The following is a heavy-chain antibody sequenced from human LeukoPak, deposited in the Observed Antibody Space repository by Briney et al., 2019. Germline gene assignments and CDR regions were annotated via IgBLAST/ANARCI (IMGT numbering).Heavy chain of an antibody. CDR1: GYVYTSHW. CDR2: INPSGTTT. CDR3: ARSTRGDY. Sequence: ASVKVSCKASGYVYTSHWMHWVRQAPGQGLEWMGVINPSGTTTVYAQKFQGRVTMTRDTSTSTVYMELSSLRSEDTAVYYCARSTRGDYWGQGTLVTVSS. J-gene: IGHJ4*02. D-gene: IGHD1-26*01. V-gene: IGHV1-46*01.